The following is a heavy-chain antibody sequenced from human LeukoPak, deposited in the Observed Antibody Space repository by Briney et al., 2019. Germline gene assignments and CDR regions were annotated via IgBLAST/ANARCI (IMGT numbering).Heavy chain of an antibody. D-gene: IGHD3-9*01. V-gene: IGHV4-59*01. CDR2: IYYSGST. Sequence: SETLSLTCTVSGGSISSYYWSWIRQPPGKGLEWIGYIYYSGSTNYNPSLKSRVTISVDTSKNQFSLKLSSVTAADTAVYYCARENDWYGRIDYWSQGIQVTVPS. CDR1: GGSISSYY. J-gene: IGHJ4*02. CDR3: ARENDWYGRIDY.